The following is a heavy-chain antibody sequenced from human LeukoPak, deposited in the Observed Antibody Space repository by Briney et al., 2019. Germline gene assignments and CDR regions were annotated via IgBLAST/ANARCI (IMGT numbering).Heavy chain of an antibody. J-gene: IGHJ4*02. Sequence: GESLKISCQTSGYTFTSYWFGWVRQMPGKGLEGMGIIYPGDSDLRYSPSFQGQVTISADKSISTAYLQWSSLKASDTAMYYCARQGGGYDYYFDYWGQGTLVTVSS. CDR1: GYTFTSYW. D-gene: IGHD5-12*01. V-gene: IGHV5-51*01. CDR2: IYPGDSDL. CDR3: ARQGGGYDYYFDY.